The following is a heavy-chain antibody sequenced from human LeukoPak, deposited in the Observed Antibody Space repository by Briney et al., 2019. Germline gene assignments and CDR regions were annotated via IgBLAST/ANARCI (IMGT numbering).Heavy chain of an antibody. CDR2: MGSSGST. V-gene: IGHV4-59*01. CDR3: ARCTHYYYDSSGYSDYFDY. Sequence: PSESLSLTCTVSGGSISSYYWSWIRQPPGKGLEWIGYMGSSGSTNYNPSLKSRVTISVDTSKNQSSLKLSSVTAADTAVYYCARCTHYYYDSSGYSDYFDYWGQGTLVT. J-gene: IGHJ4*02. D-gene: IGHD3-22*01. CDR1: GGSISSYY.